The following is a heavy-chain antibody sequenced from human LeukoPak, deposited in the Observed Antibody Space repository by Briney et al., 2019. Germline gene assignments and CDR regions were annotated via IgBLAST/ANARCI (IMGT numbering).Heavy chain of an antibody. Sequence: GGSLRLSCAASGFDSGFDFNIYGMTWVRQAPGKGLEWVSSISSSSSYIYYADSVKGRFTISRDNAKNSLYLQMDSLRADDTAVYYCARGTVGAHATQFDYWGQGTLVTVSS. J-gene: IGHJ4*02. CDR3: ARGTVGAHATQFDY. V-gene: IGHV3-21*01. CDR2: ISSSSSYI. CDR1: GFDFNIYG. D-gene: IGHD1-26*01.